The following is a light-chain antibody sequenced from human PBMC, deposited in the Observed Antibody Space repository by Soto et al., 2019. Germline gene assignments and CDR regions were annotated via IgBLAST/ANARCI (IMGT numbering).Light chain of an antibody. V-gene: IGKV3-15*01. Sequence: EIVMTQSPATLSVSPGERATLSCRASQSVNSNLAWYQQKLGQAPRLLISGASTRATGIPARFSGSGSGTEFTLTISSLQSEDFAVYYCQQYNNWVTFGGGTKVEIK. CDR3: QQYNNWVT. CDR1: QSVNSN. CDR2: GAS. J-gene: IGKJ4*01.